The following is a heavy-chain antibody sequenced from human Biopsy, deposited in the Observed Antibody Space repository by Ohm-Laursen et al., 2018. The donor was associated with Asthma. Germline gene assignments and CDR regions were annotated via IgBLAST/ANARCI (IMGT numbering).Heavy chain of an antibody. Sequence: TLSPTCTVSGGSMSSSSYYWGWIRQPPGKGLEWRGSISYTGSAYHNPSLKSRFTISVDTSKNHFSLKLSCVTAADTAVYYCARWGSFGFDYWGQGTLVTVSS. D-gene: IGHD7-27*01. V-gene: IGHV4-39*02. J-gene: IGHJ4*02. CDR3: ARWGSFGFDY. CDR1: GGSMSSSSYY. CDR2: ISYTGSA.